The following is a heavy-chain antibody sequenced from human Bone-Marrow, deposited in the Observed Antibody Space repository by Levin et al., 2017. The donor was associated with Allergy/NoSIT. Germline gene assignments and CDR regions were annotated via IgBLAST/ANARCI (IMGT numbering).Heavy chain of an antibody. CDR1: GFTFTGYT. V-gene: IGHV3-21*06. Sequence: PGGSLRLSCTASGFTFTGYTINWVRQAPGKGLEWVSSISASRLSTYYADSVEGRFTISRDNAKNSVFLQMDSLTAEDTGVYYCARDYWGYSSALLGFWGPGTLVSVSS. D-gene: IGHD5-18*01. CDR2: ISASRLST. J-gene: IGHJ4*02. CDR3: ARDYWGYSSALLGF.